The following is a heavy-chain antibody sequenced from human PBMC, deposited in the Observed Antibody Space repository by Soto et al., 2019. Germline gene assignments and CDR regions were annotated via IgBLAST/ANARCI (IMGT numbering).Heavy chain of an antibody. V-gene: IGHV3-11*06. CDR1: GVTFSDHY. Sequence: GGSLRLSCAASGVTFSDHYMSWIRQAPGKGLEWIGYSSNSGSFTRYADSVKGRFSISRDNAKNSLYLQINSLRGDDTATYFCVRSGDNYNLLDYWGQGTPVTVSS. D-gene: IGHD1-1*01. J-gene: IGHJ4*02. CDR3: VRSGDNYNLLDY. CDR2: SSNSGSFT.